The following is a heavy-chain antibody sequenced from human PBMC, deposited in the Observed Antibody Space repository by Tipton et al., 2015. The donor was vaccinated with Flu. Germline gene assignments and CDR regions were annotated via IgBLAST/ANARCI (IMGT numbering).Heavy chain of an antibody. CDR3: ARGAGDIWFGEFFWFDP. V-gene: IGHV4-4*02. CDR2: IYHSGST. Sequence: SLRLSCAVSGGSISSSNWWSWVRQPPGKGLEWIGEIYHSGSTNYNPSLKSRVTISVDKSKNQFSLKLSSVTAADTAVYYCARGAGDIWFGEFFWFDPWGQGTLVTASS. CDR1: GGSISSSNW. J-gene: IGHJ5*02. D-gene: IGHD3-10*01.